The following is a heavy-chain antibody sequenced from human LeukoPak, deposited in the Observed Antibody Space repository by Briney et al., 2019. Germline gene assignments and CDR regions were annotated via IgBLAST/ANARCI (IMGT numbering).Heavy chain of an antibody. J-gene: IGHJ6*02. CDR1: GFTFSSYA. D-gene: IGHD3-3*01. V-gene: IGHV3-23*01. Sequence: PGGSLRLSCAASGFTFSSYAMSWVRQAPGKGLEWVSAISGSGGSTYYADSVKGRFTISRDNSKNTLYLQMNSLRAEDTAVYYRAKPGGDFFYGMDVWGQGTTVTVSS. CDR3: AKPGGDFFYGMDV. CDR2: ISGSGGST.